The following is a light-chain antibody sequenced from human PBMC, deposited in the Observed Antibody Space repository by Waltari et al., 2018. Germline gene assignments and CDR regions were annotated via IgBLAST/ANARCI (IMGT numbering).Light chain of an antibody. V-gene: IGLV7-46*01. CDR2: DTS. CDR3: LLLYSGGRV. J-gene: IGLJ2*01. CDR1: TGPVTSGHY. Sequence: QAVVTQEPSLTVSPGGTVTLTCGSNTGPVTSGHYPYWFQQKPGQAPRTLVFDTSNTHSWTPARFSGSLLGDKAALTLSGAQPEDEADYYCLLLYSGGRVFGGGTKLTVL.